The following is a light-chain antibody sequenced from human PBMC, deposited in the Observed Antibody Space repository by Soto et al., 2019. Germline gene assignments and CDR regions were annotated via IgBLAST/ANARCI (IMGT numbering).Light chain of an antibody. CDR3: QHYSGYSWT. CDR1: QSVSDW. V-gene: IGKV1-5*03. Sequence: SLMTQSPSTLSASVGDSVTITCRASQSVSDWLAWFQQKPGKAPKVLIYKASNLQSGVPSRFSGSGTGTEFTLTITSLQPDDCATYYCQHYSGYSWTFGQGTRVEIK. CDR2: KAS. J-gene: IGKJ1*01.